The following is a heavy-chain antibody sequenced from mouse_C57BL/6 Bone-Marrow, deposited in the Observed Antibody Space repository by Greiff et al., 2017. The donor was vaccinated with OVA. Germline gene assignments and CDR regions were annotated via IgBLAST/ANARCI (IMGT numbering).Heavy chain of an antibody. CDR2: INPGSGGT. Sequence: QVQLQQSGAELVRPGTSVKVSCKASGYAFTNYLIEWVKQRPGQGLEWIGVINPGSGGTNYNEKFKGKATLTADKSSSTAYMQLSSLTSEDSAVYFCARDGYYDYDGFAYWGQGTLVTVSA. CDR3: ARDGYYDYDGFAY. V-gene: IGHV1-54*01. D-gene: IGHD2-4*01. CDR1: GYAFTNYL. J-gene: IGHJ3*01.